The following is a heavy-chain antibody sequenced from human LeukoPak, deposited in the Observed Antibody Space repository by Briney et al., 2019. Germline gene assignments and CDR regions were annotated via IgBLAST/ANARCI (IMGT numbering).Heavy chain of an antibody. V-gene: IGHV4-34*01. CDR1: GGSLSGYY. CDR2: IYHSGRT. CDR3: ARVSSVGGTQNTIAVAGTHYYYYMDG. D-gene: IGHD6-19*01. J-gene: IGHJ6*03. Sequence: ETPSLTPALYGGSLSGYYWSRIPQPPGEGLECIGEIYHSGRTNYNPSVKSRVTITVDTSKNQFSLKLSSVTAADTAVYYCARVSSVGGTQNTIAVAGTHYYYYMDGWGKGTTVTVSS.